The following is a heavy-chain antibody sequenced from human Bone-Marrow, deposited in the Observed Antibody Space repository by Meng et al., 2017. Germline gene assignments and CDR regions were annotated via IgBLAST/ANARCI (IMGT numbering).Heavy chain of an antibody. V-gene: IGHV4-34*01. J-gene: IGHJ4*02. Sequence: HVSPQELVAGLLKPLETLALSFAGYVGYFSGYYWSWLRQPPGKGLEWIGEINHSGSTNYNPSLKSRVTISVDTSKNQFSLKLSSVTAADTAVYYCAGISYYYGSGSYYKSYYFDYWGQGTLVTVSS. CDR2: INHSGST. CDR1: VGYFSGYY. CDR3: AGISYYYGSGSYYKSYYFDY. D-gene: IGHD3-10*01.